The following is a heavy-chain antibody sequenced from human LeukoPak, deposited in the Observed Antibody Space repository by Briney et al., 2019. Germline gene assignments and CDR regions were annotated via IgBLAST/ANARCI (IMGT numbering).Heavy chain of an antibody. D-gene: IGHD2-2*01. V-gene: IGHV3-23*01. CDR3: AIRPPSLPFDY. CDR2: ISGSGGST. Sequence: TGGSLRLSCAAAAFTFSSYAMSWVRQAPGKGLEWVSAISGSGGSTYYADSVKGRFTISRDNSKKTLYLQMNSLRADDTAVYFCAIRPPSLPFDYWGQGTLVTVSS. CDR1: AFTFSSYA. J-gene: IGHJ4*02.